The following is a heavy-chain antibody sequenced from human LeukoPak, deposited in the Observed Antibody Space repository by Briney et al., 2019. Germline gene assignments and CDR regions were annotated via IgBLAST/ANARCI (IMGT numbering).Heavy chain of an antibody. CDR1: GGSISSYY. J-gene: IGHJ5*02. V-gene: IGHV4-4*07. CDR3: ARYRTDGSSSTYNWFDP. D-gene: IGHD6-13*01. Sequence: SETLSLTCTVSGGSISSYYWSWIRQPAGKGLEWIGRIYTSGSTNYNPSLKSRVTMSVDTSKNQFSLKLSSVTAADTAVYYCARYRTDGSSSTYNWFDPWGQGTLVTVSS. CDR2: IYTSGST.